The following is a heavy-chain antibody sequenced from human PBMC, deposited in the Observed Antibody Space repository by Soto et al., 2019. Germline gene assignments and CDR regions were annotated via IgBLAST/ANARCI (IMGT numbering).Heavy chain of an antibody. D-gene: IGHD5-12*01. CDR2: IYYSGST. J-gene: IGHJ6*03. CDR3: ARHGPYSGYDSGLYMDV. CDR1: GGSISSSSYY. Sequence: QLQLQESGPGLVKPSETLSLTCTVSGGSISSSSYYWGWIRQPPGKGLEWIGSIYYSGSTYYNPSLKSRVTISVDTSKNQFSLKLSSVTAADTAVYYCARHGPYSGYDSGLYMDVWGKGTTVTVSS. V-gene: IGHV4-39*01.